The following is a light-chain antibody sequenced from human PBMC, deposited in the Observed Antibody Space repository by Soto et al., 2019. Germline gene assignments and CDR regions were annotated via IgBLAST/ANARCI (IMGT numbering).Light chain of an antibody. CDR2: TAS. CDR3: MQALKNPT. CDR1: QSLLHSSGYNY. V-gene: IGKV2-28*01. J-gene: IGKJ3*01. Sequence: DIVMTQSPLSLPVTPGEPASISCWSSQSLLHSSGYNYLDWYLQKPGQSPQLLLYTASYRASGVSDRLRVSGSGTEFTLRFSRVESEDVGLYYCMQALKNPTFATGTKVDI.